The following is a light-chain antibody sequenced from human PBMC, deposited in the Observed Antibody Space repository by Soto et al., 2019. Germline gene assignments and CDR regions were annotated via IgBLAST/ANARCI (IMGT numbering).Light chain of an antibody. Sequence: EIVLTQSPGILSLSPGERVTLSCRASQSVNSLFFGWHQQKPGQAPRLVIYGTTNGAAGIPDRFSGSGSGTDFTLTISRLEPEDSAVYFCQQYGVSPKTFGQGTKVDIK. CDR3: QQYGVSPKT. CDR2: GTT. J-gene: IGKJ1*01. CDR1: QSVNSLF. V-gene: IGKV3-20*01.